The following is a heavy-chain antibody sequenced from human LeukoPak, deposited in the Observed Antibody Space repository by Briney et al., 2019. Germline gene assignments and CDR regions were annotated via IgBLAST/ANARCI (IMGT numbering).Heavy chain of an antibody. D-gene: IGHD3-10*01. CDR2: ISYDGSNK. V-gene: IGHV3-30*04. Sequence: GGSLRLSCAASGFTFSSYAMHWVRQAPGKGLEWVAVISYDGSNKYYADSVQGRFTISRDNSKNTLYLQMNSLRAEDTAVYYCARVGSVLGAFDIWGQGTMVTVSS. J-gene: IGHJ3*02. CDR1: GFTFSSYA. CDR3: ARVGSVLGAFDI.